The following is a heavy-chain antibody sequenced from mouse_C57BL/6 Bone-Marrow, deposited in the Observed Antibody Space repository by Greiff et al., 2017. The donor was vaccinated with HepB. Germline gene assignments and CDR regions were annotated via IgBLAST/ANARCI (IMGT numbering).Heavy chain of an antibody. J-gene: IGHJ3*01. CDR3: TRGQLRPSWFAY. D-gene: IGHD3-2*02. CDR2: ISSGGDYI. V-gene: IGHV5-9-1*02. CDR1: GFTFSSYA. Sequence: EVMLVESGEGLVKPGGSLKLSCAASGFTFSSYAMSWVRQTPEKRLEWVAYISSGGDYIYYADTVKGRFTISRDNDRNTLYLQMSSLKSEDTAMYYCTRGQLRPSWFAYWGQGTLVTVSA.